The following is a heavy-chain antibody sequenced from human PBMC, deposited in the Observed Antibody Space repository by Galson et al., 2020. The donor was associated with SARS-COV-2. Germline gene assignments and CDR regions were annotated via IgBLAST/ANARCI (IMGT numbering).Heavy chain of an antibody. CDR1: GYTLTELS. V-gene: IGHV1-24*01. J-gene: IGHJ5*02. CDR2: FDPEDGET. D-gene: IGHD1-26*01. CDR3: ATARPVGAPSWCER. Sequence: ATVKVSSKVSGYTLTELSMHWVRQAPGKGLEWMGCFDPEDGETIYAPKFQGRVTMTEDTSTATAYMERSSLRSEDTAVYYCATARPVGAPSWCERWGQGTLVTVSS.